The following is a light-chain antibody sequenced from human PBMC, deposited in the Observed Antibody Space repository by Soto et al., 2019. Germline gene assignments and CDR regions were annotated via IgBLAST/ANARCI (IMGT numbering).Light chain of an antibody. CDR3: QQYEWYTYA. Sequence: ILISHSPRRLSVCPGERAPLSCTASQSVSNNFTWYQQSPGQAPRXLXACXATMPSGIPARLTGGGSGTDFPLTITSLQSEDFAVYYCQQYEWYTYAFGQGTKVDIK. J-gene: IGKJ2*01. CDR2: CXA. CDR1: QSVSNN. V-gene: IGKV3-15*01.